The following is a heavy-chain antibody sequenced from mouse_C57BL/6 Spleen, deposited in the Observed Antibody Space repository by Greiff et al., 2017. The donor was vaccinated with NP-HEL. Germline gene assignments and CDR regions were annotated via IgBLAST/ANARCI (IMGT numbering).Heavy chain of an antibody. V-gene: IGHV1-82*01. CDR2: IYPGDGDT. J-gene: IGHJ2*01. D-gene: IGHD1-1*01. CDR3: ARTGVITTVVGDYFDY. CDR1: GYAFSSSW. Sequence: VQLQQSGPELVKPGASVKISCKASGYAFSSSWMNWVKQRPGKGLEWIGRIYPGDGDTNYNGKFKGKATLTADKSSSTAYMQLSSLTSEDSAVYFCARTGVITTVVGDYFDYWGQGTTLTVSS.